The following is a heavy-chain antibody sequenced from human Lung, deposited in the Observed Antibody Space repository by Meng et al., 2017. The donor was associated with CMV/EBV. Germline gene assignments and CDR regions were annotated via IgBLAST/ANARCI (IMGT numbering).Heavy chain of an antibody. CDR1: GFTFSSYS. D-gene: IGHD1-26*01. V-gene: IGHV3-48*01. J-gene: IGHJ4*01. CDR3: ARDYVGASGLDY. Sequence: GESXKISCAASGFTFSSYSMNWVRQAPGKGLEWLSYISSSSRTADYADSVKGRLTISRDNVNKSLYLQINSLRAEDTAVYYCARDYVGASGLDYWGHGTLVTVSS. CDR2: ISSSSRTA.